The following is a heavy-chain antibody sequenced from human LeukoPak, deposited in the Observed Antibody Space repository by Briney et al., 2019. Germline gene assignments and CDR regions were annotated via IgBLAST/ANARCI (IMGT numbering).Heavy chain of an antibody. V-gene: IGHV4-34*01. D-gene: IGHD5-24*01. Sequence: SSETLSLTCAVYGGSFSGYYWSWIRQPPGKGLEWIGEINHSGSTNYNPFLKSRVTISVDTSKNQFSLKLSSVTAADTAVYYCARGGDGYNSGDYWGQGTLVTVSS. CDR1: GGSFSGYY. CDR2: INHSGST. CDR3: ARGGDGYNSGDY. J-gene: IGHJ4*02.